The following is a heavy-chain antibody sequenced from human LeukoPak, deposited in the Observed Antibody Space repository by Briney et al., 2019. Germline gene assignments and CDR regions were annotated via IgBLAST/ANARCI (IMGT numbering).Heavy chain of an antibody. V-gene: IGHV4-4*07. CDR2: IYAGGNT. J-gene: IGHJ4*02. Sequence: SETLSLTCTVSGGSISNYYWSWIRQPAGKGLEWIGRIYAGGNTDHNPSLKSRVTMSVDSSKNQFSLRLRSVTAADTAVYYCAREHENYDGEGYYYGYWGQGTLVTVSS. D-gene: IGHD2-8*01. CDR1: GGSISNYY. CDR3: AREHENYDGEGYYYGY.